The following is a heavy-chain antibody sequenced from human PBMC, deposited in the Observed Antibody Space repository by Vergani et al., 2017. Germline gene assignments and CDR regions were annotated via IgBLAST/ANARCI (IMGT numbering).Heavy chain of an antibody. V-gene: IGHV3-11*04. CDR1: GFTFSDHY. D-gene: IGHD3-9*01. J-gene: IGHJ6*02. CDR3: ARETDTGSSVSYNYYAMDV. Sequence: QVQLVESGGGLVKPGGSLRLSCAASGFTFSDHYMSWVRQAPGKGLEWISYMSSGDSIYYADSVKGRFTVSRDNTTNTLYLQMNSPRAEDTAVYSCARETDTGSSVSYNYYAMDVWGQGTTVSVSS. CDR2: MSSGDSI.